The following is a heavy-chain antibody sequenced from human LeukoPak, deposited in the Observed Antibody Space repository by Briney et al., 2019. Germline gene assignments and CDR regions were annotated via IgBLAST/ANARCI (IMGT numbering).Heavy chain of an antibody. CDR3: AKGIYSSGWSYFDY. CDR2: ISDSGGST. Sequence: GGSLRLSCAASGLTFSNYAMSWVRQAPGKGLEWVSGISDSGGSTHYADSVKGRFIISRDNSKNTLYLQMNSLRAEDTAVYYCAKGIYSSGWSYFDYWGHGTLVTVSS. D-gene: IGHD6-19*01. J-gene: IGHJ4*01. V-gene: IGHV3-23*01. CDR1: GLTFSNYA.